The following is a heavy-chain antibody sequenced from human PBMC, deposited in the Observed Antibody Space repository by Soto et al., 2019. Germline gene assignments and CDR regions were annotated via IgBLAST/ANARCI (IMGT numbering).Heavy chain of an antibody. D-gene: IGHD6-6*01. V-gene: IGHV4-39*01. CDR3: ARVVSPYSETSASYYMSSSRRWFDP. Sequence: QLQLQESGPGLVKPSETLSLTCTVSGGSISSTTSYWGWIRQPPGKGLEWIGSIYYSGSTYYNRSLKSRVAVSVDTSKNQFSLQLSSVTAADTAVYYCARVVSPYSETSASYYMSSSRRWFDPWGQGTLVTVSS. CDR2: IYYSGST. J-gene: IGHJ5*02. CDR1: GGSISSTTSY.